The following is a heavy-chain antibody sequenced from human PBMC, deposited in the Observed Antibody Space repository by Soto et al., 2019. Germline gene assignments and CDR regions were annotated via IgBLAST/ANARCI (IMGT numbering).Heavy chain of an antibody. CDR3: AREIVTAGGNNYFDP. CDR1: GGTVASSHC. V-gene: IGHV4-4*02. D-gene: IGHD2-21*02. J-gene: IGHJ5*02. CDR2: VYHTGDT. Sequence: SETLSLTCGVSGGTVASSHCWSVLRQSPGWGLEWSGNVYHTGDTNLNPSLQGRVTISVDKSNNQFSLRLNSLTAADTAVYFCAREIVTAGGNNYFDPWGPGTLVTVSS.